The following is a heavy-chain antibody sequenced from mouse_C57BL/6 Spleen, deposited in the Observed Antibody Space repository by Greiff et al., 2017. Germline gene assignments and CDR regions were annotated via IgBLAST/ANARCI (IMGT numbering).Heavy chain of an antibody. CDR1: GFTFSDYG. CDR2: ISSGSSTI. V-gene: IGHV5-17*01. CDR3: AFSTVVLYWYCDV. Sequence: EVQRVESGGGLVKPGGSLKLSCAASGFTFSDYGMHWVRQAPEKGLEWVAYISSGSSTIYYADTVKGRFTFSRDNAKNTLFLQMTSLRSEDTAMYYCAFSTVVLYWYCDVWGTGTTVTVSS. J-gene: IGHJ1*03. D-gene: IGHD1-1*01.